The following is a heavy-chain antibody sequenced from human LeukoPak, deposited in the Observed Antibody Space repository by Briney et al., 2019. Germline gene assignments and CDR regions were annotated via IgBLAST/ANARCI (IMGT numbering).Heavy chain of an antibody. CDR3: ARLGGYSYGYGY. Sequence: GSLRLSCAASGFTFSDYYMSWIRQAPGKGLEWIGEINHSGSTNYNPSLKSRVTISVDTSKNQFSLKLSSVTAADTAVYYCARLGGYSYGYGYWGQGTLVTVSS. J-gene: IGHJ4*02. V-gene: IGHV4-34*01. CDR1: GFTFSDYY. CDR2: INHSGST. D-gene: IGHD5-18*01.